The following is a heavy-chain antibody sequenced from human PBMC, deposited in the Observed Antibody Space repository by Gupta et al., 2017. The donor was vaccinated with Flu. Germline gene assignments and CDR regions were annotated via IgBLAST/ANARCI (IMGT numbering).Heavy chain of an antibody. V-gene: IGHV3-74*01. D-gene: IGHD4-11*01. Sequence: EVQLVESGGGLVQPGGSLRLACAASGFTFSTYWMHCVRQAPGTRLVWVSRISSDGSTTSFADSVTGRFTISRDNAKNTLYLQMNSLRAEDTAVYYCARSTTHNYYYYMDVWGKGTTVTVSS. CDR2: ISSDGSTT. J-gene: IGHJ6*03. CDR3: ARSTTHNYYYYMDV. CDR1: GFTFSTYW.